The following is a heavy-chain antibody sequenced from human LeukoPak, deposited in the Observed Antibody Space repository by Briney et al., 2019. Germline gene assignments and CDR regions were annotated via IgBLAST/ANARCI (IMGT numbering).Heavy chain of an antibody. Sequence: SSQTLSLTCTVSGGSISSGGYYWSWIRQHPGKGLEWIGYIYYSGSTYYNPSLKSRVTIPVDTSKNQFSLKLSSVTAADTAVYYCARGYCSGGSCYPVYYFDYWGQGTLVTVSS. V-gene: IGHV4-31*03. CDR1: GGSISSGGYY. J-gene: IGHJ4*02. CDR2: IYYSGST. D-gene: IGHD2-15*01. CDR3: ARGYCSGGSCYPVYYFDY.